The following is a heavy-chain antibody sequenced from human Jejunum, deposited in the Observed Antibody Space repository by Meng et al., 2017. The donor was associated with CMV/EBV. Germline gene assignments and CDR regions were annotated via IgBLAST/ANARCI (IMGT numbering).Heavy chain of an antibody. CDR1: GESFSGYY. CDR2: INHSGST. Sequence: QVQLQQWGSGLLKPSETLSLTCTVYGESFSGYYWTWIRQPPGKGLEWIGEINHSGSTNYNPSLKSRVTMLVDTSKRQFSLRLSFVTAADTAVYYCARVGGAQHGDFDFWGQGTLVTVSS. J-gene: IGHJ4*02. CDR3: ARVGGAQHGDFDF. D-gene: IGHD4-17*01. V-gene: IGHV4-34*01.